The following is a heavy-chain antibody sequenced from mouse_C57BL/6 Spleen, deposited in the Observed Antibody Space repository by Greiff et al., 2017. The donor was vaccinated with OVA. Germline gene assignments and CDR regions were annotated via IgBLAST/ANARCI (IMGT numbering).Heavy chain of an antibody. J-gene: IGHJ3*01. D-gene: IGHD1-1*01. CDR3: AREDYGSSYDWFAY. CDR1: GYTFTSYW. Sequence: QVQLQQPGAELVKPGASVKLSCKASGYTFTSYWMHWVKQRPGQGLEWIGMIHPNSGSTNYNEKFKSKATLTVDKSSSTAYMQLSSLTSEDSAVYYCAREDYGSSYDWFAYWGQGTLVTVSA. CDR2: IHPNSGST. V-gene: IGHV1-64*01.